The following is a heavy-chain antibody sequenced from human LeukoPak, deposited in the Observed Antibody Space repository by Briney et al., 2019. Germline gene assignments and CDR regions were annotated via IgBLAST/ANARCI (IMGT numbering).Heavy chain of an antibody. CDR1: AVSFNSYG. Sequence: PGRSLTLACAAYAVSFNSYGMHWIRQAPGKGLEWVALIWYDGTNKYYSDSVKGRFTISRDNSKNTLYLHMNSLRVEDPAVYYCARERYTYGTTSYPFDYWGQGTLVTVSS. J-gene: IGHJ4*02. CDR3: ARERYTYGTTSYPFDY. V-gene: IGHV3-33*01. CDR2: IWYDGTNK. D-gene: IGHD5-18*01.